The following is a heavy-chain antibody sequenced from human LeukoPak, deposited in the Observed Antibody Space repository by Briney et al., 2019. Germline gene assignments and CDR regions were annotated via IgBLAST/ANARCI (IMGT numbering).Heavy chain of an antibody. CDR1: GYTFTSYG. V-gene: IGHV1-18*01. CDR2: ISAYNGNT. CDR3: ARNYDSNGPGYFDY. D-gene: IGHD3-22*01. J-gene: IGHJ4*02. Sequence: ASVKVSCKASGYTFTSYGISWVRQAPGQGLEWMGWISAYNGNTNYAQKLQGRVTMTTDTSTSTAYMELRSLRSDDTAVYYCARNYDSNGPGYFDYWGQGTLVTVSS.